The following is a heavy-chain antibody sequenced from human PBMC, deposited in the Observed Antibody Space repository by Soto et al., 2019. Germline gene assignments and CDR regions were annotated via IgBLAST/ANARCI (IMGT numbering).Heavy chain of an antibody. Sequence: EVQLVESGGGLVQPGGSLRLSCAASGFTFSSYWMSWVRQAPGKGLEWVANIKQDGSEKYYVDSVKGRFTISRDNAKNSLYLHMNSLRAEDTAVYYCARGGTYYDFWSGYSLGYWGQGTLVTVSS. CDR2: IKQDGSEK. CDR3: ARGGTYYDFWSGYSLGY. CDR1: GFTFSSYW. V-gene: IGHV3-7*01. J-gene: IGHJ4*02. D-gene: IGHD3-3*01.